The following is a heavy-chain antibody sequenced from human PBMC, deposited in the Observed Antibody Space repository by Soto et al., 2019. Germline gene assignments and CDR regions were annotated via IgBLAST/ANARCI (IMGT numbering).Heavy chain of an antibody. CDR3: TRGPRPISTGTGAY. Sequence: GSLRLSCAASGFIFKMYWMHWVRQSPGKGLVWISRIYNDGTYSDYADSVRGRFTISRDNVSDTLYLQMNNLRAEDSGLYYCTRGPRPISTGTGAYWGQGTQVTVS. V-gene: IGHV3-74*01. CDR1: GFIFKMYW. D-gene: IGHD3-10*01. CDR2: IYNDGTYS. J-gene: IGHJ4*02.